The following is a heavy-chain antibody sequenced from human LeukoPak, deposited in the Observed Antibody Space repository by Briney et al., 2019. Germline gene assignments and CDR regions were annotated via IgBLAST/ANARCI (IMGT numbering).Heavy chain of an antibody. D-gene: IGHD2/OR15-2a*01. CDR2: IYYSGST. Sequence: SETLSLTCTVSGVSITTYYWSWIRQPPGKGLEWIGYIYYSGSTNYNPSLKSRVTISVDTSKNQFSLKLSSVTAADTAVYYCARLNNLHFDYWGQGTLVTVSS. CDR3: ARLNNLHFDY. J-gene: IGHJ4*02. V-gene: IGHV4-59*12. CDR1: GVSITTYY.